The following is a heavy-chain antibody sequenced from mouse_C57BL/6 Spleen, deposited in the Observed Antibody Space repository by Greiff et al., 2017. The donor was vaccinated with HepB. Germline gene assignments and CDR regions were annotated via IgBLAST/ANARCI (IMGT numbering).Heavy chain of an antibody. V-gene: IGHV5-16*01. CDR3: ASYYYGDYYAMDY. D-gene: IGHD1-1*01. Sequence: EVHLVESEGGLVQPGSSMKLSCTASGFTFSDYYMAWVRQVPEKGLEWVANINYDGSSTYYLDSLKSRFIISRDNAKNILYLQMSSLKSEDTATYYCASYYYGDYYAMDYWGQGTSVTVSS. CDR2: INYDGSST. J-gene: IGHJ4*01. CDR1: GFTFSDYY.